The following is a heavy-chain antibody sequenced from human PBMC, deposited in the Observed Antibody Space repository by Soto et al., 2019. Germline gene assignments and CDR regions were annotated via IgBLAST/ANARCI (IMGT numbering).Heavy chain of an antibody. CDR3: ARGPGYLVRELGFDP. CDR2: IYYSGST. J-gene: IGHJ5*02. Sequence: SETLSLTCTVSGGSISSYYWSWIRQPPGKGLEWIGYIYYSGSTNYNPSLKSRVTISVDTSKNQFSLKLSSVTAADTAVYYCARGPGYLVRELGFDPWGQGTLVTVSS. D-gene: IGHD6-13*01. V-gene: IGHV4-59*01. CDR1: GGSISSYY.